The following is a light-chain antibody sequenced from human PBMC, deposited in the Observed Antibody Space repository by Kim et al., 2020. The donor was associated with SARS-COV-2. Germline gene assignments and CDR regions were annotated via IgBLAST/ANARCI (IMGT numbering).Light chain of an antibody. J-gene: IGKJ2*01. CDR3: QQRSNWPPNT. CDR1: QGVSGY. CDR2: DAS. V-gene: IGKV3-11*01. Sequence: LSPRERATLSCRASQGVSGYLAWYQQKPGQAPRLLIYDASNRATGIPARFSGSGSGTDFTLTISSLEPEDFAVYYCQQRSNWPPNTFGQGTKLEI.